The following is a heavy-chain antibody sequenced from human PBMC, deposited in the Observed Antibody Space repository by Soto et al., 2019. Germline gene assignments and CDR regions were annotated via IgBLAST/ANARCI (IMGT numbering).Heavy chain of an antibody. J-gene: IGHJ5*02. CDR1: GLTLRSYA. V-gene: IGHV3-23*01. CDR2: ITGRSGVP. Sequence: PGGSLRLSCAGSGLTLRSYAMTWIRQTPEKGLEWVATITGRSGVPSYADSVNGRFTVSRDNSKNTLYLQMNSLRPDDTATYFCAKGGPFTGGFDPWGQGTLVTVSS. CDR3: AKGGPFTGGFDP. D-gene: IGHD3-16*01.